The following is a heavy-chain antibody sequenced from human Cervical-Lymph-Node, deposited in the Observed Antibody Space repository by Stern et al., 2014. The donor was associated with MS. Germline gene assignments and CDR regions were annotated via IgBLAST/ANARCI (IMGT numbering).Heavy chain of an antibody. CDR3: ARWSGWTDVFDA. V-gene: IGHV4-59*01. D-gene: IGHD6-19*01. CDR1: GASITDYY. CDR2: VHSSETS. J-gene: IGHJ5*02. Sequence: QVQLQESGPGLVKPSETLSLTCTVSGASITDYYWNWVRQPPGKGLEWIGYVHSSETSRYNPSLHSRVTTSIDTSKNQFSLKVTSVTAADTAVYFCARWSGWTDVFDAWGQGTLVTVSS.